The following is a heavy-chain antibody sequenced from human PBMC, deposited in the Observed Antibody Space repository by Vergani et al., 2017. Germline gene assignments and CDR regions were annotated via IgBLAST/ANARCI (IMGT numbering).Heavy chain of an antibody. CDR1: GFTVSSNY. J-gene: IGHJ4*02. Sequence: EVQLVESGGGLVQHGGSLRLSCAASGFTVSSNYMSWVRQAPGKGLEWVSVIYSTGSTYYADSVKGRFTISRDNSKNTLYLQMNRLTAEDTAVYYCARELQGGRELDYWGQGTLVTVSS. CDR2: IYSTGST. CDR3: ARELQGGRELDY. V-gene: IGHV3-66*01. D-gene: IGHD2-15*01.